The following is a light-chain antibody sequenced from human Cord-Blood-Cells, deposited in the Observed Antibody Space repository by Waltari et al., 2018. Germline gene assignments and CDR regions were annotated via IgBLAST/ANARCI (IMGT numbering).Light chain of an antibody. CDR3: NSRDSSGNHV. V-gene: IGLV3-19*01. CDR2: GKN. J-gene: IGLJ1*01. CDR1: SLRSYY. Sequence: SSELTQDPAVSVALAQTVRITCQGDSLRSYYASWYQQKPGQAPVLVIYGKNNRPSGNPDRFSGSSSGNTASLTITGAQAEDEADYYCNSRDSSGNHVFGTGTKVTVL.